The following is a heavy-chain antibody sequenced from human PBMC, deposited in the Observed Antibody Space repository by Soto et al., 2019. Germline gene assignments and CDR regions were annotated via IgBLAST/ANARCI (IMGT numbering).Heavy chain of an antibody. Sequence: QVQLVESGGGVVQPGRSLRLSCAASGFTFSSYAMHWVRQAPGKGLEWVAIMSYDGNNQYYADSVKGRFTISRDNFKNTLHLQMNSLRAEDTAVYYCAKALGELSPESFDYWGQGILGTVSS. CDR1: GFTFSSYA. D-gene: IGHD3-16*02. CDR3: AKALGELSPESFDY. CDR2: MSYDGNNQ. J-gene: IGHJ4*02. V-gene: IGHV3-30*18.